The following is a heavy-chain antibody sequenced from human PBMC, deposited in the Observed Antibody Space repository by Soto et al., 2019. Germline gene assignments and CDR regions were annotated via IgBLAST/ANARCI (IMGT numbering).Heavy chain of an antibody. D-gene: IGHD3-10*01. J-gene: IGHJ3*02. CDR2: IYYSGST. Sequence: QLQLQESGPGLVKPSETLSLTCTVSGGSISSSSYYWGWIRQPPGKGLEWIGSIYYSGSTYYNPSLKSRVTISVDTSKNQFSLKLSSVTAADTAVYYCARRLTMAHAFDIWGQGTMVTVSS. CDR1: GGSISSSSYY. V-gene: IGHV4-39*01. CDR3: ARRLTMAHAFDI.